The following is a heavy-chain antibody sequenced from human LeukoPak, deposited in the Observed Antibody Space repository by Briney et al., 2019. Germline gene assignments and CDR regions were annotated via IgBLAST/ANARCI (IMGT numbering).Heavy chain of an antibody. CDR3: ARDPDPYSSSSVGY. V-gene: IGHV3-21*01. CDR2: ISSSSSYI. J-gene: IGHJ4*02. Sequence: GGSLRLSCAASGFTFSSYSMNRVRQAPGKGLEWVSSISSSSSYIYYADSVKGRFTISRDNAKNSLYLQMNSLRAEDAAVYYCARDPDPYSSSSVGYWGQGTLVTVSS. D-gene: IGHD6-6*01. CDR1: GFTFSSYS.